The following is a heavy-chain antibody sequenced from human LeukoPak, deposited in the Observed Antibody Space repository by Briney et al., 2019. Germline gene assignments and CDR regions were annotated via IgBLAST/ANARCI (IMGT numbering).Heavy chain of an antibody. J-gene: IGHJ4*02. CDR1: GGSISSSSYF. V-gene: IGHV4-39*01. D-gene: IGHD3-10*01. CDR2: IFYSGST. Sequence: SETLSLTCSVAGGSISSSSYFWGWIRQPPEKGLEWIGSIFYSGSTDYSPSLKSRVTISIDPSKRQFSLQLTSLSAADTAVYYCARQGYGAFDYWGQGTLVTVSS. CDR3: ARQGYGAFDY.